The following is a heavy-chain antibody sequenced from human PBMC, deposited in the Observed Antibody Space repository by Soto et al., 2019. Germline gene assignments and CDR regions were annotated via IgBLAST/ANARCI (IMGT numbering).Heavy chain of an antibody. CDR3: ARVYSSSWYASDYYYGRDV. J-gene: IGHJ6*02. D-gene: IGHD6-13*01. CDR1: GFAFSNYN. V-gene: IGHV3-48*01. CDR2: ISGGSSFI. Sequence: GGSLRLSCEASGFAFSNYNMNWVRQAPGKGLEWVSYISGGSSFIYYADSVKGRFTISRDNAKNSLYLQMNSLRAEDTAVYYCARVYSSSWYASDYYYGRDVGGQGPTVTVSS.